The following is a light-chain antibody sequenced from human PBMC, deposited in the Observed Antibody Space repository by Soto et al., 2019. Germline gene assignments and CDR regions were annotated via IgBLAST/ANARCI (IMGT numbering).Light chain of an antibody. J-gene: IGLJ2*01. V-gene: IGLV2-14*01. Sequence: QSVLTQPASVSGSLGQSITISCTGTSSDVGAYNYVSWYQQHPDKAPKLLIFEVTNRPSGVSGRFSGSKSGITASLSISGLQPEDEADYYCTSYSSSSPVLFGGGTQLTVL. CDR1: SSDVGAYNY. CDR2: EVT. CDR3: TSYSSSSPVL.